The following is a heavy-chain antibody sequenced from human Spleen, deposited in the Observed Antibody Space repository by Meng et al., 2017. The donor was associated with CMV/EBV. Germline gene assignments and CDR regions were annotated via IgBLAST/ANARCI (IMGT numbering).Heavy chain of an antibody. V-gene: IGHV4-4*02. Sequence: CGVSRDSISSRVWWNGVRQPPGKGLEWIGEIYYSGKTNYNPSLKSRVTMSVDKSKNQFSLRLSSVTAADTAVYYCARAPETGRLDYWGQGTLVTVSS. J-gene: IGHJ4*02. CDR3: ARAPETGRLDY. CDR2: IYYSGKT. D-gene: IGHD1-1*01. CDR1: RDSISSRVW.